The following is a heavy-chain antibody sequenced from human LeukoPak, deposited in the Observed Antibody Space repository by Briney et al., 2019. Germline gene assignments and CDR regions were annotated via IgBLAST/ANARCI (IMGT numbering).Heavy chain of an antibody. CDR3: ARSHTSSWNWFDP. CDR1: GGSISTYY. Sequence: SETLSLTCTVSGGSISTYYWSWIRQPPGKGLEWIGYIYYSGSANYNPSLKSRVTMPVDTSKNQFSLKLNSVTAADTAVYYCARSHTSSWNWFDPWGQGTLVTVSS. J-gene: IGHJ5*02. V-gene: IGHV4-59*01. CDR2: IYYSGSA. D-gene: IGHD6-13*01.